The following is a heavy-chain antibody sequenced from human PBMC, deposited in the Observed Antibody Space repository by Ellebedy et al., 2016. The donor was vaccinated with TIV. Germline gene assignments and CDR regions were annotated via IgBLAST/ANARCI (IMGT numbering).Heavy chain of an antibody. V-gene: IGHV1-3*01. J-gene: IGHJ4*02. D-gene: IGHD1-26*01. Sequence: KFQGRVTITRDTSASTAYMELSSLRSEDTAVYYCARGTNRANFDYWGQGTLVTVSS. CDR3: ARGTNRANFDY.